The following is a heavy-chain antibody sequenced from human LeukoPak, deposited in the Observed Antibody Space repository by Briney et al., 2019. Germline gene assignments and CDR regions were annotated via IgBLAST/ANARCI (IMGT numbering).Heavy chain of an antibody. CDR3: ARDNGFYFVAGTFDY. V-gene: IGHV3-30*04. D-gene: IGHD6-19*01. CDR1: GFTFSRYA. J-gene: IGHJ4*02. Sequence: PGGSLRLSCAASGFTFSRYAMHWVRQAPGKGLEWVAVISYDGSNKYYADSVKGRFTISRDNSKNTLYLQMNSLRAEDTAVYYCARDNGFYFVAGTFDYWGQGTLVTVSS. CDR2: ISYDGSNK.